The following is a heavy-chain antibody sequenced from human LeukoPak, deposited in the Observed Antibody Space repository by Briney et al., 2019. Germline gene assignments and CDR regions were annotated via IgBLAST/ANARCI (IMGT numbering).Heavy chain of an antibody. CDR1: GGSISSSSYY. D-gene: IGHD5-18*01. J-gene: IGHJ4*02. Sequence: PSETLSLTCTVSGGSISSSSYYWVWIRQPPGKGLEWIGSIYYSGSTYYNPSLKSRVTISVDTSKNQFSLKLSSVTAADTAVYYCARSRDTAMPTDYWGQGTLVTVSS. CDR3: ARSRDTAMPTDY. V-gene: IGHV4-39*01. CDR2: IYYSGST.